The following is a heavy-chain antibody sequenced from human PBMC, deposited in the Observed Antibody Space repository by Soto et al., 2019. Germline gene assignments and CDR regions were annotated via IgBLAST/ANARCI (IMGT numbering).Heavy chain of an antibody. CDR1: GFTFSNYA. Sequence: GGSLRLSCAASGFTFSNYAMSWVRQAPGSGLEWVSSISGSGGSTFYTNSVKGRFTISRDNFRNTLYLQMNSLRVEDAAVYYCVKRSGQSNGWGAFDIRGKGAMVTVSS. D-gene: IGHD6-19*01. CDR2: ISGSGGST. V-gene: IGHV3-23*01. CDR3: VKRSGQSNGWGAFDI. J-gene: IGHJ3*02.